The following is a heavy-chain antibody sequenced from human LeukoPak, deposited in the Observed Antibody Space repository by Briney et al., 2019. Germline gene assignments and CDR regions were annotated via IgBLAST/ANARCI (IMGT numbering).Heavy chain of an antibody. D-gene: IGHD2-2*01. Sequence: APVKVSCKASGYTFTGYYMHWVRQAPGQGLEWIGRISGHNGHTQYAQMLQGRVTMTTDTSTTTAYMELRSLTSDDTAVYYCARGLGYCSSTTCYGELPGDYWSQGTLVTVSS. CDR3: ARGLGYCSSTTCYGELPGDY. V-gene: IGHV1-18*04. J-gene: IGHJ4*02. CDR1: GYTFTGYY. CDR2: ISGHNGHT.